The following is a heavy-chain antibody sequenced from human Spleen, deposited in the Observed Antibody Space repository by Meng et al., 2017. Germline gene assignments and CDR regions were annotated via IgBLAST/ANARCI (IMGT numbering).Heavy chain of an antibody. J-gene: IGHJ4*02. CDR2: ISSSSSYI. D-gene: IGHD2-15*01. V-gene: IGHV3-21*01. CDR3: ARDHGYCSGGSCYSAFDY. Sequence: GESLKISCAASGFTFSSYSMNWVRQAPGKGLEWVSSISSSSSYIYYADSVKGRFTISRDNAKNSLYLQMNSLRAGDTAVYYCARDHGYCSGGSCYSAFDYWGQGTLVTVSS. CDR1: GFTFSSYS.